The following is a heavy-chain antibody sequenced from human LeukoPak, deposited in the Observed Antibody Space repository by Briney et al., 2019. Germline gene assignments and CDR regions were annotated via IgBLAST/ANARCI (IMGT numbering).Heavy chain of an antibody. Sequence: TGGSLRLYCAASGFTFSDYYMSWIRQAPGKGLEWVSYIMSSGSTIYYADSVKGRFTISRDNAKNSLYLQMNSLRAEDTAVYYCARWELLDWFDPWCQGTLVTVSS. V-gene: IGHV3-11*04. CDR2: IMSSGSTI. J-gene: IGHJ5*02. D-gene: IGHD1-26*01. CDR3: ARWELLDWFDP. CDR1: GFTFSDYY.